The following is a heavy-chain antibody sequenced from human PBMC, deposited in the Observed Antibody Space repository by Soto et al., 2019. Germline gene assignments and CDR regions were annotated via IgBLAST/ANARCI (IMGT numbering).Heavy chain of an antibody. Sequence: SVKVSCKASGGTFSSYAISWVRQAPGQGLEWMGGIIPIFGTANYAQKFQGRVTITADESTSTAYMELSSLRSEDTAVYYCARDRMYCSGGSCPYYYYGMDVWG. CDR3: ARDRMYCSGGSCPYYYYGMDV. D-gene: IGHD2-15*01. CDR2: IIPIFGTA. V-gene: IGHV1-69*13. J-gene: IGHJ6*02. CDR1: GGTFSSYA.